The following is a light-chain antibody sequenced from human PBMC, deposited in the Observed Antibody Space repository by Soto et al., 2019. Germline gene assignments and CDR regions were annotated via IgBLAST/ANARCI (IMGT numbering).Light chain of an antibody. CDR2: EVS. J-gene: IGLJ1*01. CDR1: SSDVGSYNY. CDR3: CSYAGSSTYV. Sequence: QSALTQPASVSGSPGQSITISCTGTSSDVGSYNYVSWYQQHPGKAPKLIIYEVSDRPSGVSNRFSGSKSGNTASLTISGLQAEDEADYYCCSYAGSSTYVFGTGTKVTVL. V-gene: IGLV2-23*02.